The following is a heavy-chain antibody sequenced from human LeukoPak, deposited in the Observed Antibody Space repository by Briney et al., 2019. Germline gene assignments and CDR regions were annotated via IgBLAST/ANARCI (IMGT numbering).Heavy chain of an antibody. V-gene: IGHV3-21*04. Sequence: GGSLRLSCAASGFTFDSFSINWVRQPPGKGLEWVSSISPSGGEIHYADSVRGRFTISRDNSKSILSLQMNSLRAEDTAIYYCATYRQVLLPFESWGQGTLVTVSS. CDR2: ISPSGGEI. J-gene: IGHJ4*02. CDR1: GFTFDSFS. D-gene: IGHD5-18*01. CDR3: ATYRQVLLPFES.